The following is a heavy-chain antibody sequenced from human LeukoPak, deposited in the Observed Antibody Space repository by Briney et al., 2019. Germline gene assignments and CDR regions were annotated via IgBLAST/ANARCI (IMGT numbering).Heavy chain of an antibody. V-gene: IGHV1-69*05. CDR1: GGTFSSDA. J-gene: IGHJ6*03. Sequence: GSSVKVSCKSSGGTFSSDAISWVRQARGQGLEWMGGIIPIFGTANYAQKFQGRVTITTDESTSTAYMELSSLRSEDTAVYYCARHPQGYYYYYYMDVWGKGTTVTVSS. CDR3: ARHPQGYYYYYYMDV. CDR2: IIPIFGTA.